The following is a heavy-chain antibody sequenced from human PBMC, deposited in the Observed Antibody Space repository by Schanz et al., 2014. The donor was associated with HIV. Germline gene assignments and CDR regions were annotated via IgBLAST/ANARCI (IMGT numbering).Heavy chain of an antibody. CDR3: AKGGFCSSTSCYIEEHGMDV. CDR1: GFSFSNYA. Sequence: EEQLLESGGGLVQPGGSLRLSCAASGFSFSNYAMNWVRQAPGKGLQWVSSVSGGGGRTYSADSVKGRFSIFRDNSRVCLQMNSLRAEDTAVYYCAKGGFCSSTSCYIEEHGMDVWGHGTTVIVSS. D-gene: IGHD2-2*02. CDR2: VSGGGGRT. J-gene: IGHJ6*02. V-gene: IGHV3-23*01.